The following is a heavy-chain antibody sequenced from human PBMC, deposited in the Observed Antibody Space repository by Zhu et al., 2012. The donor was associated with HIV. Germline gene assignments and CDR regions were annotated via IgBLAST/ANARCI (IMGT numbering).Heavy chain of an antibody. V-gene: IGHV4-39*01. CDR1: GGSISSSSYY. Sequence: QVQLQESGPGLVKPSETLSLTCTVSGGSISSSSYYWGWIRQPPGKGLEWIGSIYYSGSTYYNPSLKSRVTISVDTSKNQFSLKLSSVTAADTAVYYCARFYYDSSSRGAFDIWGQGTMVTVSS. CDR2: IYYSGST. J-gene: IGHJ3*02. CDR3: ARFYYDSSSRGAFDI. D-gene: IGHD3-22*01.